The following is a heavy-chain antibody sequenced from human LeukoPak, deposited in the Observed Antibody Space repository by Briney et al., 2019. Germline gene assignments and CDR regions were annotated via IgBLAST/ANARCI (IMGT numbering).Heavy chain of an antibody. D-gene: IGHD3-10*01. Sequence: SETLSLTCAVYGGSFSGYYWSWIRQPPGKGLEWIGEINHSGSTNYNPSLKSRVTISVDTSKNQFSLKLSSVTAADTAVYYCARRYYYNLGSFPFDFWGQGTLVTVSS. CDR2: INHSGST. J-gene: IGHJ4*02. CDR3: ARRYYYNLGSFPFDF. CDR1: GGSFSGYY. V-gene: IGHV4-34*01.